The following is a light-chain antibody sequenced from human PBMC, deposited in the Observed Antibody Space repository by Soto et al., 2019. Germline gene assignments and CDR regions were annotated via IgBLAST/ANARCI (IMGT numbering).Light chain of an antibody. CDR2: AAS. CDR3: QHYYSYPRT. V-gene: IGKV1-8*01. Sequence: AIRMTQSPSSVSASPGDRVTVTCRASQGINTFLAWYKQRPGKAPEFLMHAASTLYSGVPSRFIGSGSGTNFTLTITGLQSDDFATYYCQHYYSYPRTFGHGTKVEI. J-gene: IGKJ1*01. CDR1: QGINTF.